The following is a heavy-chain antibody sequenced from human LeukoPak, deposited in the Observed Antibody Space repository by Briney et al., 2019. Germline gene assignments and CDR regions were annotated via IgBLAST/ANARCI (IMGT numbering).Heavy chain of an antibody. CDR2: IYYSGST. J-gene: IGHJ4*02. CDR3: ARGSSPADY. CDR1: GGSISSYY. Sequence: SETLSLTCTVSGGSISSYYWSWIRQPPGKGLEWIGYIYYSGSTNYNPSLKSRVTISVDTSKNQFSLKLSSVTAADTAVYYCARGSSPADYWGQGTLVTVSS. V-gene: IGHV4-59*12.